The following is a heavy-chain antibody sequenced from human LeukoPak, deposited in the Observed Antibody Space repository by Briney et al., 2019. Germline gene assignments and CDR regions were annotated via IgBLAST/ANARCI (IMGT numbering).Heavy chain of an antibody. V-gene: IGHV1-2*02. Sequence: ASVNVSCKASGYTFTGYYMHWVRQAPGQGLEWMGWINPNSGGTNYAQKFQGRVTITRDTSISTAYMELSRLRSDDTAVYYCARQKNGYCSGGSCYGYYYYGMDVWGQGTTVTVSS. J-gene: IGHJ6*02. CDR1: GYTFTGYY. D-gene: IGHD2-15*01. CDR3: ARQKNGYCSGGSCYGYYYYGMDV. CDR2: INPNSGGT.